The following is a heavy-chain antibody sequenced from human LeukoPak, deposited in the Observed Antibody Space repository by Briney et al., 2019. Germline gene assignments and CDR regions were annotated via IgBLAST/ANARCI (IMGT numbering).Heavy chain of an antibody. D-gene: IGHD3-22*01. V-gene: IGHV3-23*01. J-gene: IGHJ4*02. Sequence: TGGSLRLSCAASGFTFSSYAMSWVRQAPGKGLEWVSAISGSGGSTYYAGSVKGRFTISRDNSKNTLYLQMNSLRAEDTAVYYCAKGAYYYDSSGYIDYWGQGTLVTVSS. CDR1: GFTFSSYA. CDR3: AKGAYYYDSSGYIDY. CDR2: ISGSGGST.